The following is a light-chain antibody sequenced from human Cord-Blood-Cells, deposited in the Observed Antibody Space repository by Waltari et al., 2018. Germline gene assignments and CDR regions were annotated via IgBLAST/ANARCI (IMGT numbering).Light chain of an antibody. CDR1: MRYDVGCHL. J-gene: IGLJ3*02. Sequence: QSARTQRASVFVYPGQSITIPCTGTMRYDVGCHLVSWSQQHPGKAPKLMIYEVSKRPSWVSNRFSGSKSGNTASLTISGLQAEDEADYYCCSYAGRVFGGGTKLTVL. CDR2: EVS. V-gene: IGLV2-23*02. CDR3: CSYAGRV.